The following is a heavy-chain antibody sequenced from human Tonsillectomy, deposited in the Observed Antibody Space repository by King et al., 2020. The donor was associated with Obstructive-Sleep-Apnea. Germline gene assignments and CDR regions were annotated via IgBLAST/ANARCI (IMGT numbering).Heavy chain of an antibody. V-gene: IGHV1-58*02. CDR3: AAVYSDGGVALADP. Sequence: QLVESGPEVKKPGTSVKVSCKASGFTFTSSAMQWVRQARGQRLEWIGWIVVGSGNTNYTQKFQERVTIPRDMSTSTAYMELSSLRPEDTAGYYCAAVYSDGGVALADPWGQGTLVTVSS. CDR1: GFTFTSSA. J-gene: IGHJ5*02. CDR2: IVVGSGNT. D-gene: IGHD3-16*01.